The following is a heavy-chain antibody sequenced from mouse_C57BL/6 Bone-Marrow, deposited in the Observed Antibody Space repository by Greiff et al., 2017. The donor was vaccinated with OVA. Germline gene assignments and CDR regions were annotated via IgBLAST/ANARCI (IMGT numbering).Heavy chain of an antibody. Sequence: DVQLVESGGGLVKPGGSLKLSCAASGFTFSSYTMSWVRQTPEKRLEWVATISGGGGNTYYPDSVKGRFTISRDNAKNTLYLQVSRLRSEDTALYYCARRVLFDYWGQGTTLTVSS. V-gene: IGHV5-9*01. CDR1: GFTFSSYT. J-gene: IGHJ2*01. CDR2: ISGGGGNT. CDR3: ARRVLFDY.